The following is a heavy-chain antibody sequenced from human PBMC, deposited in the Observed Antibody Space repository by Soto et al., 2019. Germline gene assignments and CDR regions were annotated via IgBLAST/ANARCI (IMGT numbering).Heavy chain of an antibody. J-gene: IGHJ1*01. CDR2: IYHSGNT. Sequence: QVQLQESGPGLVKPSGTLSLTCGVSGGSISSSNWWSWVRQPPGKGLEWIGEIYHSGNTNYNPSLEXRLTXAXHKSNNHFSLTLRSVTAADTAVYSCASWGYCFGGFCQRFCQHWGQGTLVTVSS. V-gene: IGHV4-4*02. D-gene: IGHD2-15*01. CDR1: GGSISSSNW. CDR3: ASWGYCFGGFCQRFCQH.